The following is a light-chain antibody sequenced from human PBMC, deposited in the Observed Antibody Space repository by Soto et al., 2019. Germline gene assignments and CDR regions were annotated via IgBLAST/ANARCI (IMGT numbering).Light chain of an antibody. J-gene: IGLJ3*02. CDR2: EVR. CDR3: SSYTTTSTLV. V-gene: IGLV2-14*01. Sequence: QSVLTQPASVSGSPGQSITIACTGTNRDVGSYNLVSWYQQRPGEAPKLIISEVRNRPSGISYRFTGFKSGNTASLTISGLQAEDEADYYCSSYTTTSTLVFGGGTKLTVL. CDR1: NRDVGSYNL.